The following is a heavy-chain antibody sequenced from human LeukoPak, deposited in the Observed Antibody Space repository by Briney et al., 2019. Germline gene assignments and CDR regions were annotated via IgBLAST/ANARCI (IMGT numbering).Heavy chain of an antibody. V-gene: IGHV3-53*01. CDR1: GFTINNNY. D-gene: IGHD3-22*01. Sequence: PGGSLRLSCAASGFTINNNYMSWVRQAPGKGLVWVSVIYSGGTTYHADSVKGRFTISRDNSKNTLYLQMNSLRAEDTAVYYCAKALYYYDRSGPAAFDVWGQGTMVTVSS. J-gene: IGHJ3*01. CDR3: AKALYYYDRSGPAAFDV. CDR2: IYSGGTT.